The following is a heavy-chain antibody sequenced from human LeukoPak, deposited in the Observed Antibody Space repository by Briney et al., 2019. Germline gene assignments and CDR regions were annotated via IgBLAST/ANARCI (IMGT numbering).Heavy chain of an antibody. D-gene: IGHD4-11*01. V-gene: IGHV3-11*04. CDR2: ISSSGSTI. CDR1: GFTFSDYY. CDR3: ARDHYIAVYYYYMDV. Sequence: PGGSLRPSCAASGFTFSDYYMSWIRQAPGKGLEWVSYISSSGSTIYYADSVKGRFTISRDNAKNSLYLQMNSLRAEDTAVYYCARDHYIAVYYYYMDVWGKGTTVTVSS. J-gene: IGHJ6*03.